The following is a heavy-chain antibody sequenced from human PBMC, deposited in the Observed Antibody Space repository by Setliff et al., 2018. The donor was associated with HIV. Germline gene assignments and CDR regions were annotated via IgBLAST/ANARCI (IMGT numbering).Heavy chain of an antibody. Sequence: PSGKLSLTCVVSGDSSISGEFFWTWIRQSPGKGTEWIGYIYFSGSATHNTSIKSPVSITVDTSKNQFYPTLSSVTAADTAVYYCARGRVFCDGDSCYYFDYWGQGVLVTVSS. V-gene: IGHV4-31*11. CDR3: ARGRVFCDGDSCYYFDY. CDR2: IYFSGSA. D-gene: IGHD2-21*02. CDR1: GDSSISGEFF. J-gene: IGHJ4*02.